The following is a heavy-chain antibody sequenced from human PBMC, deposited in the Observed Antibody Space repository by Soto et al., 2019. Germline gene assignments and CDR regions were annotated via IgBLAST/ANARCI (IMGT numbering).Heavy chain of an antibody. Sequence: PGGSLRLSCAASGFTVSTNYMTWVRQAPGKGLQWVSLIYSGGSTYYADSVKGRFTISRDNSKNTLYLQMNSLRAEDTAVYYCARDLRHYSASSYSLGGMDVWGQGTTVTVSS. J-gene: IGHJ6*02. CDR1: GFTVSTNY. V-gene: IGHV3-66*01. CDR3: ARDLRHYSASSYSLGGMDV. D-gene: IGHD3-22*01. CDR2: IYSGGST.